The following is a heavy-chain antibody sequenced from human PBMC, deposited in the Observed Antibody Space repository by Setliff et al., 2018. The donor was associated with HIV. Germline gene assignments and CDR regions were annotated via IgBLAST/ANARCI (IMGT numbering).Heavy chain of an antibody. D-gene: IGHD3-10*01. CDR3: ARSISLLRGPLGDVFDI. Sequence: PSETLSLTCTVSGGSISISSHYWGWIRQPPGKGLEWIGRIYHSGITYYNASLKSRVSISVDTSKNQVSVKLNSVTAADTAVYYCARSISLLRGPLGDVFDIWGQGTMVTVSS. J-gene: IGHJ3*02. V-gene: IGHV4-39*01. CDR2: IYHSGIT. CDR1: GGSISISSHY.